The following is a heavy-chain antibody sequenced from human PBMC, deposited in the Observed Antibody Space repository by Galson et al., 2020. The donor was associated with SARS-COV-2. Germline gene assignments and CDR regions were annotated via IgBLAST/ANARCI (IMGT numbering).Heavy chain of an antibody. CDR3: ARDGGNSGSYYNGYFDY. Sequence: SETLSLTCTVSGGSISDATYYWSWIRQHPGKGLEWIGYIYHSGATYYTPSLRSRLSMSVDTSKNQFSLKQSSVTAADTAIYYCARDGGNSGSYYNGYFDYWGQGTLVTVSS. V-gene: IGHV4-31*03. CDR1: GGSISDATYY. CDR2: IYHSGAT. J-gene: IGHJ4*02. D-gene: IGHD3-10*01.